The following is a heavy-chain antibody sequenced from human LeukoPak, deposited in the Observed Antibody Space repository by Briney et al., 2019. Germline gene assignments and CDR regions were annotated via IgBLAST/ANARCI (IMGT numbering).Heavy chain of an antibody. CDR3: ARGHSYYDNSGYSGIDY. Sequence: SETLSLTCTVSGGSISSYYWSWIRQPPGKGLEWIGYIYYSGTTNYNPSLKSRVTISVDTSKNQFSLKLSSVTAADTAVYYCARGHSYYDNSGYSGIDYWGQGTLITVSS. V-gene: IGHV4-59*01. D-gene: IGHD3-22*01. CDR1: GGSISSYY. J-gene: IGHJ4*02. CDR2: IYYSGTT.